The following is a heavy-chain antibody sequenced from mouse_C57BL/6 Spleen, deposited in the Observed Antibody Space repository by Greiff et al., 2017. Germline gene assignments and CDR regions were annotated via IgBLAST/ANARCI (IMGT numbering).Heavy chain of an antibody. D-gene: IGHD2-5*01. CDR1: GYTFTEYT. CDR2: FYPGSGSI. J-gene: IGHJ4*01. Sequence: QVQLKESGAELVKPGASVKLSCKASGYTFTEYTIHWVKQRSGQGLEWIGWFYPGSGSIKYNEKFKDKATLTADKSSGTVYMELSRLTSEDSAVYFCARHEEDYSNSYYAMDYWGQGTSVTVSS. CDR3: ARHEEDYSNSYYAMDY. V-gene: IGHV1-62-2*01.